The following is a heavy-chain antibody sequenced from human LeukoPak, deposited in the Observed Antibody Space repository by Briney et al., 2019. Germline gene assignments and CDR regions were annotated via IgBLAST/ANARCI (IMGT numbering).Heavy chain of an antibody. J-gene: IGHJ4*02. D-gene: IGHD6-19*01. CDR3: AKMPVSYSSGWSTFDY. V-gene: IGHV3-23*01. Sequence: GGSLRLSCAGSGFTFSSYWMTWVRQAPGKGLEWVSGISDSGGSTYYADSVKGRFTISRDNSKNTLYLQMNSLRAEDTAIYYCAKMPVSYSSGWSTFDYWGQGTLVTVSS. CDR1: GFTFSSYW. CDR2: ISDSGGST.